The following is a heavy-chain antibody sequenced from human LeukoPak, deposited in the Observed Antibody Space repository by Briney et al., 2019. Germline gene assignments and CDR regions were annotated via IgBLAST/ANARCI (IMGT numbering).Heavy chain of an antibody. Sequence: PGGSLRLSCAASGFTVSSNYMSWVRQAPGKGLEWVSVIYSGGSTYYADSVKGRFTISRDNSKNTLYLQMNSLRAEDTAVYYCATVPAATFFQHWGQGTLVTVSS. D-gene: IGHD2-2*01. J-gene: IGHJ1*01. CDR1: GFTVSSNY. CDR2: IYSGGST. CDR3: ATVPAATFFQH. V-gene: IGHV3-53*01.